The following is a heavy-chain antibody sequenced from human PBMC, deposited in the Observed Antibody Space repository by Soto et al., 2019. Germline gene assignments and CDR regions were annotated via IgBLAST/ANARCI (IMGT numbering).Heavy chain of an antibody. CDR1: GFTFSSCG. CDR2: VTYEENEI. Sequence: QVQLVESGGGVVQPGRSLRLSCAASGFTFSSCGMHWVRQAPGKGLEWVAVVTYEENEIHYADSVKGRFTISRDNSKNLVYLQMGSLRVEDTSVYYCVKEQSSGYWRTADYWGQGTLITVSS. J-gene: IGHJ4*02. D-gene: IGHD6-25*01. CDR3: VKEQSSGYWRTADY. V-gene: IGHV3-30*18.